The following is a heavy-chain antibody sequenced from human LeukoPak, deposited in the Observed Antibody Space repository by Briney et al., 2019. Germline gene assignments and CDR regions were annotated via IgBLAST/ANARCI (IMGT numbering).Heavy chain of an antibody. CDR3: AARKFNYGFRTPFDY. CDR2: IYTSGST. CDR1: GGSISLFY. Sequence: SETLSLTCTVSGGSISLFYWSWIRQPAGKGLEWIGRIYTSGSTNYNPSLKSRVTMSVDTSKNQFSPKLSSVTAADTALYYCAARKFNYGFRTPFDYWGQGTLVTVSS. D-gene: IGHD3-10*01. J-gene: IGHJ4*02. V-gene: IGHV4-4*07.